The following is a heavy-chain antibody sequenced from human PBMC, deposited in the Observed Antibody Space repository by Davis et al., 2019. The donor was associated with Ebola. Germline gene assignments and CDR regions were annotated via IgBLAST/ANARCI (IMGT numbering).Heavy chain of an antibody. CDR1: GFTSSSYW. D-gene: IGHD2-2*01. CDR2: IKPAGSEK. J-gene: IGHJ6*01. Sequence: GGSLRLSCPAPGFTSSSYWMSWVRKAPGKGLEWVANIKPAGSEKYYVDSVKGRFTISRDNAKNSLYLQMNSLRAEATAVYYCAREKRIVVVPAAFSDYYYYYGMDVWGQGTTVTVSS. CDR3: AREKRIVVVPAAFSDYYYYYGMDV. V-gene: IGHV3-7*03.